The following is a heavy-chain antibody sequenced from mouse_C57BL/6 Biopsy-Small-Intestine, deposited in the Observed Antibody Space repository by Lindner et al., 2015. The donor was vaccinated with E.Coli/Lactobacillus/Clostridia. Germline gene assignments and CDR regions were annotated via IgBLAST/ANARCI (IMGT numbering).Heavy chain of an antibody. CDR2: INPYYGST. J-gene: IGHJ2*01. D-gene: IGHD1-1*01. Sequence: VQLQESGAELVKPGASVKISCKASGYSFTGYNMNWVKQSHGKSLEWIGNINPYYGSTNYNQKFKGKATLTVDKSSSTAYMQLNSLTSEDSAVYYCATLYYFDGSYDYWGQGTTLTVSS. V-gene: IGHV1-39*01. CDR3: ATLYYFDGSYDY. CDR1: GYSFTGYN.